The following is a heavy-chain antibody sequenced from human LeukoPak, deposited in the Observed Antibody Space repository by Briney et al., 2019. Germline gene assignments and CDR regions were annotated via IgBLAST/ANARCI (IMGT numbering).Heavy chain of an antibody. J-gene: IGHJ6*02. CDR1: GFTVSSNY. CDR2: IYSGGST. CDR3: ASPTPRRDYYDSSGYYYQYYYYGMDV. Sequence: GGSLRLSCAASGFTVSSNYMSWVRQAPGKGLEWASVIYSGGSTYYADSVKGRFTISRDNSKNTLYLQMNSLRAEDTAVYYCASPTPRRDYYDSSGYYYQYYYYGMDVWGQGTTVTVSS. V-gene: IGHV3-53*01. D-gene: IGHD3-22*01.